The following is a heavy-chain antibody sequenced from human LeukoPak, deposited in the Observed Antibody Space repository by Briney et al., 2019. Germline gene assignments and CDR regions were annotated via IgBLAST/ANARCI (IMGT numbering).Heavy chain of an antibody. CDR1: GFTFSSYS. V-gene: IGHV3-21*01. D-gene: IGHD5-18*01. CDR2: ISSSSSYI. J-gene: IGHJ6*03. Sequence: GGSLRLSCAASGFTFSSYSMNWVRQAPGKGLEWVSSISSSSSYIYYADSVKGRFTISRDNAKNSLYLQMNSLRAEDTAVYYCARREVVTAPQPDYYYYYMDVWGKGTTVTVSS. CDR3: ARREVVTAPQPDYYYYYMDV.